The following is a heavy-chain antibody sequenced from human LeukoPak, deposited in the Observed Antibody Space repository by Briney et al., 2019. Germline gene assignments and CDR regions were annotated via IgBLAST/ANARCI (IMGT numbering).Heavy chain of an antibody. D-gene: IGHD1-20*01. J-gene: IGHJ4*02. CDR2: IKSDGITI. V-gene: IGHV3-74*01. CDR3: LRDLNWSLDQ. Sequence: GGSLRLSCAASGFTFSNYMMHWVRQAPGKGLVWVSRIKSDGITITYADSVKGRFTISRDNAKNTLYLQMNSLRAEDTAVYYCLRDLNWSLDQRGQGTLVTVSS. CDR1: GFTFSNYM.